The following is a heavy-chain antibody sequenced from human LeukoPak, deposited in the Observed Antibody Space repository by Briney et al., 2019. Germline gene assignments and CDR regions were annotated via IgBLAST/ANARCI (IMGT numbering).Heavy chain of an antibody. CDR2: INHSGST. CDR3: ARGGSGNSSRP. Sequence: SETLSLTCTVSGGSISSSSYYWGWIRQPPGKGLEWIGEINHSGSTNYNPSLKSRVTISVDTSKNQFSLKLSSVTAADTAVYYCARGGSGNSSRPWGQGTLVTVSS. J-gene: IGHJ4*02. D-gene: IGHD3-10*01. CDR1: GGSISSSSYY. V-gene: IGHV4-39*07.